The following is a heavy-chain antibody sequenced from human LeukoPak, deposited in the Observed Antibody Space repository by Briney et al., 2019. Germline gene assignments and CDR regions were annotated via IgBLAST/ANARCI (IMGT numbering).Heavy chain of an antibody. Sequence: SETLSLTCTVSGGFISSYYWSWIRQPPGKGLEWIEYIYYSGSTNYNPSLKSRVTISVDTSKNQFSLKLSSVTAADTAVYYCARGAGTVVTPRRDNWFDPWGQGTLVTVSS. CDR3: ARGAGTVVTPRRDNWFDP. CDR1: GGFISSYY. CDR2: IYYSGST. J-gene: IGHJ5*02. V-gene: IGHV4-59*01. D-gene: IGHD4-23*01.